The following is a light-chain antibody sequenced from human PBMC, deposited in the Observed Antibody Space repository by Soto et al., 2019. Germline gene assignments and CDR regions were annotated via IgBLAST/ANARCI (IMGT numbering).Light chain of an antibody. CDR1: PSVSSN. CDR2: GAS. CDR3: QQYNYWLWT. Sequence: ITIKQTPATMTEKTRGRATVSCRASPSVSSNLDWYQQEPGQAPRLLSYGASTRATGIPARFSGSGSGTEFNLTISSLQSEDFTVYYCQQYNYWLWTFCQ. J-gene: IGKJ1*01. V-gene: IGKV3-15*01.